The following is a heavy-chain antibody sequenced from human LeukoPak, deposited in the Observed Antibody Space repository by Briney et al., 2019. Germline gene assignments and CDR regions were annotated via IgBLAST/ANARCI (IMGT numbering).Heavy chain of an antibody. CDR3: AKDQVLVPGVIGDFDY. D-gene: IGHD2-2*01. CDR1: GFMFSNYG. V-gene: IGHV3-30*02. Sequence: GGSLRLSCAASGFMFSNYGMHWVRQAPGKGLEWVACIRYDGSKKYYADSVMGRFTVSRDNSKNTLYLQMNSLRVEDTAVYYCAKDQVLVPGVIGDFDYWGQGTLVTVSS. J-gene: IGHJ4*02. CDR2: IRYDGSKK.